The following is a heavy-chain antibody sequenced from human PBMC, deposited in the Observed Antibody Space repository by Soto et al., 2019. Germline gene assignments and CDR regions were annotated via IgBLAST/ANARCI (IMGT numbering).Heavy chain of an antibody. Sequence: LRLSCAVSAFPFSSFAMHWVRQAPDKGLEWVAKILYDGSNKYYADSVKGRFIISRDNSKNTLYLQMNSLRAEDTAVYYCARDYYSDDSGRFDYWGQGTLVTVSS. CDR1: AFPFSSFA. D-gene: IGHD3-22*01. J-gene: IGHJ4*02. V-gene: IGHV3-30-3*01. CDR2: ILYDGSNK. CDR3: ARDYYSDDSGRFDY.